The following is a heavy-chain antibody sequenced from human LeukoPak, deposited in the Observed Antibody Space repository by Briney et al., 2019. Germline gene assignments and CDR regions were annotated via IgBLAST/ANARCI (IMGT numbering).Heavy chain of an antibody. Sequence: GGSLRLSCAASGFTFSSHGMNWVRQAPGKGLEWVSGISGSGGRTYYADSVKGRFTISRDNSNHMLYLQMNSLIAEDTAVYYCAKDDDWLRFEHWGRGTPVSVSS. J-gene: IGHJ4*02. D-gene: IGHD5-12*01. CDR3: AKDDDWLRFEH. CDR1: GFTFSSHG. CDR2: ISGSGGRT. V-gene: IGHV3-23*01.